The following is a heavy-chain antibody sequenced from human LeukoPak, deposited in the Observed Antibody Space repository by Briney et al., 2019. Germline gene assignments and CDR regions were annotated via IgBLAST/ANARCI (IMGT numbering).Heavy chain of an antibody. D-gene: IGHD4-11*01. Sequence: GGSLRLSCAASGLTVRTNSMGWVRQAPGKGLEWVSVIYTTGSTYYEDSVNGRFLISRDNSKNTLDLQMNSLRVEDTAVYYCAKRRGNTVTLWYFDFWGQGTLVTVSS. CDR2: IYTTGST. J-gene: IGHJ4*02. CDR3: AKRRGNTVTLWYFDF. V-gene: IGHV3-53*01. CDR1: GLTVRTNS.